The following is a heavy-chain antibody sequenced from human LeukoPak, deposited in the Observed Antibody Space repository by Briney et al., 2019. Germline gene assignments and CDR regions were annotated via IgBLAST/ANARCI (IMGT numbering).Heavy chain of an antibody. Sequence: SETLSLTCTVSGGSVSSGSYDWSWIRQSPGKGLEWIGYIYYSGSTNYNPSLKSRVTISVDTSKNQFSLKLTSVTAADTAVYYCARDLSRTWFDPWGQGTLVTVSS. V-gene: IGHV4-61*01. CDR3: ARDLSRTWFDP. CDR1: GGSVSSGSYD. J-gene: IGHJ5*02. CDR2: IYYSGST.